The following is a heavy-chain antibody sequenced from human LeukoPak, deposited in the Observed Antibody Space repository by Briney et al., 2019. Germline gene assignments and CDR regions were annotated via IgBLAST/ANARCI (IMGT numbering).Heavy chain of an antibody. V-gene: IGHV4-59*01. CDR1: GGSISSYY. D-gene: IGHD3-3*01. J-gene: IGHJ4*02. CDR3: AASRLPKDFWSGYYGY. CDR2: IYYSGST. Sequence: SETLSLTCTVSGGSISSYYWSWIRQPPGKGLEWIGYIYYSGSTNYNPSLKSRVTISVDTSKNQFSLKLSSVTAAGTAVYYCAASRLPKDFWSGYYGYWGQGTLVTVSS.